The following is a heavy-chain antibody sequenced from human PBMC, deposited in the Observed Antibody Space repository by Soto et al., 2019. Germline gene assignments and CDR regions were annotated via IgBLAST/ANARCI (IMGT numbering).Heavy chain of an antibody. D-gene: IGHD2-2*01. CDR1: GFTVGSNY. Sequence: EVQLVETGGGLIQTGGSLRLSCAVSGFTVGSNYMSWVRQAPGKGLEWVSVIYSGGSTYYADSVKGRFTISRDNSKNTLYLQMNSLRAEDTAVYYCARAVPAALDAFYIWGQGTMVTVSS. V-gene: IGHV3-53*02. J-gene: IGHJ3*02. CDR2: IYSGGST. CDR3: ARAVPAALDAFYI.